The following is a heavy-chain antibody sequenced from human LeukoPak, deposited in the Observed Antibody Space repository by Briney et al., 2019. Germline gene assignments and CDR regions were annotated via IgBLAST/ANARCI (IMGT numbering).Heavy chain of an antibody. V-gene: IGHV1-2*02. D-gene: IGHD3-16*02. Sequence: ASVKVSCKASGYTFTGYYMHWVRQAPGQGLEWMGWINPNSGGTNYAQKFQGRVTMTRDTSISTAYMELSRLRSDDTAVYYCARLYVWGSYRFDYWGQGTLVTVSS. CDR2: INPNSGGT. CDR3: ARLYVWGSYRFDY. CDR1: GYTFTGYY. J-gene: IGHJ4*02.